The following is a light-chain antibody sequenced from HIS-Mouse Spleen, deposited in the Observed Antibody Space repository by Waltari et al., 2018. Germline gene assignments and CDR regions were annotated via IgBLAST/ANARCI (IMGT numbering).Light chain of an antibody. J-gene: IGKJ2*01. CDR3: QQYYSTPYT. CDR1: QSILYRSNNKNY. CDR2: WAS. V-gene: IGKV4-1*01. Sequence: DIVMTQSPDSLAVSLGERATINFKANQSILYRSNNKNYLDWYQQKPGQPPKLLIYWASTRESGVPDRFSGSGSGTDFTLTISSLQAEDVAVYYCQQYYSTPYTFGQGTKLEIK.